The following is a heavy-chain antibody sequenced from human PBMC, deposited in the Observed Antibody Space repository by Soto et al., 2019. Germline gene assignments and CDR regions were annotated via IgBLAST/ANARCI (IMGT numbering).Heavy chain of an antibody. J-gene: IGHJ4*02. CDR1: GFTFSSYS. D-gene: IGHD5-12*01. CDR3: ASYSGYGAVLGY. CDR2: ISSSSTI. V-gene: IGHV3-48*01. Sequence: GGSLRLSCAASGFTFSSYSINWVRQAPGKGLEWVSYISSSSTIYYADSVKGRFTISRDNAKNSLYLQMNSLRAEDTAVYYCASYSGYGAVLGYWGQGTLVTVSS.